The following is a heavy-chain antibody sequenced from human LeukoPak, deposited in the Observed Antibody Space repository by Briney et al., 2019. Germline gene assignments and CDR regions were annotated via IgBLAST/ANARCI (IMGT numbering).Heavy chain of an antibody. CDR1: GFTFSSYA. CDR2: ISSNGGST. CDR3: ARWAFDY. J-gene: IGHJ4*02. V-gene: IGHV3-64*01. Sequence: GGSLRLSCAASGFTFSSYAMHWVRQAPGKGLEYVSAISSNGGSTYYANSVKGRFTISRDNSKNTLYLQMGSLRAEDMAVYYCARWAFDYWGQGTLVTVSS.